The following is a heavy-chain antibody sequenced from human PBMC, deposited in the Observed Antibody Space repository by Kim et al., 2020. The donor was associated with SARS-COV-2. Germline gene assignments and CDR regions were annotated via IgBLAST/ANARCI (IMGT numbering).Heavy chain of an antibody. CDR3: AKWPTIFGVVTAPLYGLDV. J-gene: IGHJ6*02. CDR2: ISGSGGST. D-gene: IGHD3-3*01. CDR1: GFTFSNYA. V-gene: IGHV3-23*01. Sequence: GGSLRLSCAASGFTFSNYAMSWVRQAPGKGLEWVSAISGSGGSTNDADSVKGRFTIARDNSKNTFFLQMNSLRADDTAVYYCAKWPTIFGVVTAPLYGLDVWGQGTTVTVSS.